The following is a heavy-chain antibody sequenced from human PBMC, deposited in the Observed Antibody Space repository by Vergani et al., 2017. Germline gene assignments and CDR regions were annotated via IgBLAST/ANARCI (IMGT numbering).Heavy chain of an antibody. V-gene: IGHV1-2*02. CDR1: QYTFTDYY. CDR3: ERDGLPWNSGRSWFDP. D-gene: IGHD1-7*01. J-gene: IGHJ5*02. Sequence: QVQLVQSGAEVTKPGASVKVSCKASQYTFTDYYIHWVRLAPGQGLEWMGWINPNSGGTHYAQRFQGRVTMTRDTSINTASMELSGLRSDDTAVYYCERDGLPWNSGRSWFDPWGQGTLVTVSS. CDR2: INPNSGGT.